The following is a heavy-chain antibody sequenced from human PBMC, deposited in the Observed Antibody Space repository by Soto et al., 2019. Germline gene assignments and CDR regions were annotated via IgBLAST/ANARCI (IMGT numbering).Heavy chain of an antibody. CDR2: IKEDGSEK. CDR3: ARDAWCEKSLFSH. Sequence: RLSCAASGFTFSTYWMSWVRQAPGKGLEWVANIKEDGSEKYYVDSVKGRFIISRDNAKNSLYPQMNSLRAEDTAVYYCARDAWCEKSLFSHSAQGILVTVSS. V-gene: IGHV3-7*01. CDR1: GFTFSTYW. D-gene: IGHD2-15*01. J-gene: IGHJ4*02.